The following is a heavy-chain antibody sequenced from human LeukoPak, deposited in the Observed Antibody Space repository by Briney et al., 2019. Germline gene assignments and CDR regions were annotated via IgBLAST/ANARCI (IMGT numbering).Heavy chain of an antibody. Sequence: GGSLRLSCAASGFTFSSYWMHWVRQAPGKGLVWVSRINTDGSSTSYADSVKGRSTISRDNAKNTLYLQMNSLRAEDTAVYYCARGGGYYDSSGYPVDYWGQGTLVTVSS. CDR2: INTDGSST. CDR1: GFTFSSYW. V-gene: IGHV3-74*01. J-gene: IGHJ4*02. CDR3: ARGGGYYDSSGYPVDY. D-gene: IGHD3-22*01.